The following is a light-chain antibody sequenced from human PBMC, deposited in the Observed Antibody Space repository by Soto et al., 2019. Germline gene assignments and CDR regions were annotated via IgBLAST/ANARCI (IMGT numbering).Light chain of an antibody. CDR3: QQTYSTPHT. CDR2: AAS. V-gene: IGKV1-39*01. Sequence: DIQMTQSPSSLSASVGERVTITCRASQGISSYLNWYHQKPGKAPKLLIYAASSLQSGVPSRSSGSVSGIDFTLTISSLQPEDFATYYCQQTYSTPHTFGQGTKLEIK. CDR1: QGISSY. J-gene: IGKJ2*01.